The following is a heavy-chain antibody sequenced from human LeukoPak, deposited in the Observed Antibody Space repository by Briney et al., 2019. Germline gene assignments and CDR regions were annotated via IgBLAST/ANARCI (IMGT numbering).Heavy chain of an antibody. Sequence: GGSLRLSCATSGFTFSSYGMHWVRQAPGKGLEWVAVISYDGSNKYYADSVKGRFTISRDNSKNTLYLQMNGLRAEDTAVYYCAKGYCSSTSCPFDPWGQGTLVTVSS. D-gene: IGHD2-2*01. V-gene: IGHV3-30*18. CDR3: AKGYCSSTSCPFDP. CDR2: ISYDGSNK. CDR1: GFTFSSYG. J-gene: IGHJ5*02.